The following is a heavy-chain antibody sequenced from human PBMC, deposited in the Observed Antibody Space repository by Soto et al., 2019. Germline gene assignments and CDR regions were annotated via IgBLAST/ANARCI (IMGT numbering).Heavy chain of an antibody. J-gene: IGHJ3*02. Sequence: QVQLVESGGGVVQPGRSLRLSCAASGFTFSSYAMHWVRQAPGKGLEWVAVISYDGSKKYYADSVKGRFNISRDNSKNSLYLQMNSLRAEDTAVYYCGSTDYYDSSGGAFDIWGQGTMVTVSS. V-gene: IGHV3-30-3*01. CDR3: GSTDYYDSSGGAFDI. D-gene: IGHD3-22*01. CDR2: ISYDGSKK. CDR1: GFTFSSYA.